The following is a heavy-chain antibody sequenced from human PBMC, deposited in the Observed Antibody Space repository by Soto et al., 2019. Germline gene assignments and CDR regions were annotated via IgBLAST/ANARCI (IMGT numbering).Heavy chain of an antibody. CDR3: ASHGYSYGYLLDY. CDR2: IIPIFGTA. J-gene: IGHJ4*02. Sequence: ASVKVSCKASGGTFSSYAISWVRQAPGQGLEWMGGIIPIFGTADYAQKFQGRVTITADESTSTAYKKLSSLRSEDTAVYYCASHGYSYGYLLDYWGQGTLVTVSS. V-gene: IGHV1-69*13. D-gene: IGHD5-18*01. CDR1: GGTFSSYA.